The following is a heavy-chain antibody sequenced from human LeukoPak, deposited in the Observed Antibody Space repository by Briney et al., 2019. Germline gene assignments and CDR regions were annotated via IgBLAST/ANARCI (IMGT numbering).Heavy chain of an antibody. CDR3: AKWGDYDVLTGYYVSDY. D-gene: IGHD3-9*01. CDR2: ITGSGGNT. J-gene: IGHJ4*02. Sequence: PGASLRLSCAASGFTFSKYAMSWGRQAPGKGRGWGSAITGSGGNTYYADSVKGRFTISRDNSKNTVFLQMNSLRAEDTAVYYCAKWGDYDVLTGYYVSDYWGQGTLVTVSS. CDR1: GFTFSKYA. V-gene: IGHV3-23*01.